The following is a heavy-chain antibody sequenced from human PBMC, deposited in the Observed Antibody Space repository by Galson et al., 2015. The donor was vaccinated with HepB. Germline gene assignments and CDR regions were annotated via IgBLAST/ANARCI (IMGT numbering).Heavy chain of an antibody. V-gene: IGHV3-11*06. CDR1: GFTFRDWF. J-gene: IGHJ4*02. CDR3: VRENYANPDY. CDR2: ISGNSVYT. Sequence: SLRLSCAASGFTFRDWFMSWIRQAPGKGLEWVSYISGNSVYTKYADSVKGRFTISRGNVGNSLYLQMNSLRAEDTAIYYCVRENYANPDYWGQGALVTVSS. D-gene: IGHD3-16*01.